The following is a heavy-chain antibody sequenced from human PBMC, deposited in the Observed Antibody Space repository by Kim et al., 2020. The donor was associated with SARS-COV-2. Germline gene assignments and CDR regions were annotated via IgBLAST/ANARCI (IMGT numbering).Heavy chain of an antibody. Sequence: GGSLRLSCAASGFTFSSYSMNWVRQAPGKGLEWVSSISSSSSYIYYADSVKGRFTISRDNAKNSLYLQMNSLRAEDTAVYYCARAGDSSGDFDYWGQGTLVTVSS. J-gene: IGHJ4*02. CDR3: ARAGDSSGDFDY. CDR1: GFTFSSYS. CDR2: ISSSSSYI. D-gene: IGHD6-25*01. V-gene: IGHV3-21*01.